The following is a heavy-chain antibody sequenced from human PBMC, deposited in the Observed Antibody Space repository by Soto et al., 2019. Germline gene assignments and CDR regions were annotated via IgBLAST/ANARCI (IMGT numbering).Heavy chain of an antibody. D-gene: IGHD2-15*01. J-gene: IGHJ5*02. V-gene: IGHV1-69*06. CDR2: IIPIFGTA. Sequence: QVQLVQSGAEVKKPGSSVKVSCKASGGTFSSYAISWVRQAPGQGLEWMGGIIPIFGTANYAQKFQGRVTITADKSTSTAYRELRSLRSEDAAVYYGARDGGGGSSQMGSWGQGTLVTVSS. CDR1: GGTFSSYA. CDR3: ARDGGGGSSQMGS.